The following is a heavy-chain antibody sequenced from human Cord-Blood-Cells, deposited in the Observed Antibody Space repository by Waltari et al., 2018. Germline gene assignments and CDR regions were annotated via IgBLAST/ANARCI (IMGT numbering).Heavy chain of an antibody. CDR3: ARGDCSSTSCSTDYYYGMDV. Sequence: QVQLVESGAGVVQPGRSLRLSCAASGFTFSSYAMHWVRQAPGKGLEWVAVISYDGSNKYSADSGKGRFTISRDNSKNTLYLQMNSLRAEDTAVYYCARGDCSSTSCSTDYYYGMDVWGQGTTVTVSS. J-gene: IGHJ6*02. CDR2: ISYDGSNK. CDR1: GFTFSSYA. D-gene: IGHD2-2*01. V-gene: IGHV3-30-3*01.